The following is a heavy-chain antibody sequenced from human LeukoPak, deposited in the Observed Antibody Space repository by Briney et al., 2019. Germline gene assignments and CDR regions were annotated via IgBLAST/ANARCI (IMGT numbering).Heavy chain of an antibody. CDR3: ARVWGWVTGYYFDY. Sequence: PGGSLRLSCAASGFTFSSYWMSWVRQAPGKGLGWVANIKQDGSEKYYVDSVKGRFTISRDNAKNSLYLQMNSLRAEDTAVYYCARVWGWVTGYYFDYWGQGTLVTVSS. CDR2: IKQDGSEK. J-gene: IGHJ4*02. D-gene: IGHD2-21*02. V-gene: IGHV3-7*01. CDR1: GFTFSSYW.